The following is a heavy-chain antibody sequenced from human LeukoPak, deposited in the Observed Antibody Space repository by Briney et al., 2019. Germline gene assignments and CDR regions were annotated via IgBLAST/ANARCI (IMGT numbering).Heavy chain of an antibody. V-gene: IGHV3-23*01. CDR1: GFTFSSYA. CDR3: AKDKTGDRAFDI. J-gene: IGHJ3*02. D-gene: IGHD3-16*01. Sequence: GGYLRLYCAASGFTFSSYAMSWVRQAPGKGLEWVSAISGSGGSTYYADSVKGRFTISRDNSKNTLYLQMNSLRAEDTAVYYCAKDKTGDRAFDIWGQGTMVTVSS. CDR2: ISGSGGST.